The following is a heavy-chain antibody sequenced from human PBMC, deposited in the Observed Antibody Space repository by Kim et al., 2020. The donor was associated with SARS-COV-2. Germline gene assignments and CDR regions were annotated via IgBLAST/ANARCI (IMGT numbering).Heavy chain of an antibody. V-gene: IGHV3-30*07. D-gene: IGHD1-26*01. Sequence: KGRVTISRDNSKNPLYLQMNSLRAEDTAVYYFARDLQQLRAIYYYYGMDVWGQGTTVTVSS. J-gene: IGHJ6*02. CDR3: ARDLQQLRAIYYYYGMDV.